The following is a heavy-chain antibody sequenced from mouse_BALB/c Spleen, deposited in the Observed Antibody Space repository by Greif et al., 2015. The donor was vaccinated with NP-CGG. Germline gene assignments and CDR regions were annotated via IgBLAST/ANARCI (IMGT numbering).Heavy chain of an antibody. CDR3: ARGYGNYYYAMDY. CDR2: IDPANGNT. D-gene: IGHD2-10*02. Sequence: VQLQQSGAELVKPGAPVKLSCTASGFNIKDTYMHWVKQRPEQGLEWIGRIDPANGNTKYDPKFQGKATITADTSSNTAYLQLSSLTSEDTAVYYCARGYGNYYYAMDYWGQGTSVTVSS. V-gene: IGHV14-3*02. J-gene: IGHJ4*01. CDR1: GFNIKDTY.